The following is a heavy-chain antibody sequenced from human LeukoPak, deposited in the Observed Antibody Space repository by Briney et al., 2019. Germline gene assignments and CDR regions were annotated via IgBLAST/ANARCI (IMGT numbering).Heavy chain of an antibody. CDR1: GAPFSIYS. CDR2: ISYSGSP. CDR3: ARQTGSGLFILP. Sequence: SETLSLTCTVSGAPFSIYSWSWIRQPPGKELEWIGYISYSGSPNYNPSLKSRVTISVETSKNQFSLKLTSVTAADTAVYYCARQTGSGLFILPGGQGTLVTVSS. J-gene: IGHJ4*02. D-gene: IGHD3/OR15-3a*01. V-gene: IGHV4-59*08.